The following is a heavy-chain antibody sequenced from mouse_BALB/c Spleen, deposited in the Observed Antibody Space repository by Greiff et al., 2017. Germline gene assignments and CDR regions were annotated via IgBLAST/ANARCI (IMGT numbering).Heavy chain of an antibody. CDR1: GFTFSSFG. CDR2: ISSGSSTI. CDR3: ARAGIPYGNCYAMDY. Sequence: EVQRVESGGGLVQPGGSRKLSCAASGFTFSSFGMHWVRQAPEKGLEWVAYISSGSSTIYYADTVKGRFTISRDNPKNTLFLQMTSLRSEDTAMYYCARAGIPYGNCYAMDYWGQGTSVTVSS. J-gene: IGHJ4*01. V-gene: IGHV5-17*02. D-gene: IGHD2-1*01.